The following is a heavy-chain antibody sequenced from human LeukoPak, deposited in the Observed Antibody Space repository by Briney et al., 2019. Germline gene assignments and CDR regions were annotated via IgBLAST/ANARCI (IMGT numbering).Heavy chain of an antibody. Sequence: KSSGTLCLTCAVYGGSFSGYDWSWIRQAPGKGLEWIGEINHSGSTNYNPSLKSRVTISVDTSKNQFSLKLSSVTAADTAVYYSARQKVRGYTLFDYWGQATVVTVSS. J-gene: IGHJ4*02. CDR3: ARQKVRGYTLFDY. CDR1: GGSFSGYD. D-gene: IGHD3-16*02. V-gene: IGHV4-34*01. CDR2: INHSGST.